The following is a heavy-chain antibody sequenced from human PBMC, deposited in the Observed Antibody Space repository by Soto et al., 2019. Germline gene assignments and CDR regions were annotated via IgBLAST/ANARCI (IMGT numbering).Heavy chain of an antibody. V-gene: IGHV3-30-3*01. CDR2: ISYDGSNK. Sequence: QVQLVESGGGVVQPGRSLRLSCAASGFTFSSYAMHWVRQAPGKGLEWVAVISYDGSNKYYADSVKGRFTISRDNSKNTLYLQMNSLRAEDTAVYYCASSYSSSSDTDQLPDPIDYWGQGTLVTVSS. CDR1: GFTFSSYA. D-gene: IGHD6-6*01. J-gene: IGHJ4*02. CDR3: ASSYSSSSDTDQLPDPIDY.